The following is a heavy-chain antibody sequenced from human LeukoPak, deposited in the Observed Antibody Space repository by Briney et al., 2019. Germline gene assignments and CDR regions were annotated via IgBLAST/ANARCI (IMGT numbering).Heavy chain of an antibody. CDR3: AKIEAPTTTWNYGY. Sequence: SETLSLTCTVSGGSINRYYWSWIRQPPGKGLEYIGYIYYSGGTNYNPSLKSRVTISEDTSKNQFSLKLSSVTAADTAVYYCAKIEAPTTTWNYGYGGQGTLVPVSS. CDR2: IYYSGGT. J-gene: IGHJ4*02. D-gene: IGHD1-7*01. CDR1: GGSINRYY. V-gene: IGHV4-59*01.